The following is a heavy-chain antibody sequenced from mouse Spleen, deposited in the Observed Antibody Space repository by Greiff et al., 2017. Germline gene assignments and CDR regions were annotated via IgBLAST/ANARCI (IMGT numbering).Heavy chain of an antibody. Sequence: EVKLMESGGGLVKPGGSLKLSCAASGFAFSSYDMSWVRQTPEKRLEWVAYISSGGGSTYYPDTVKGRFTISRDNAKNTLYLQMSSLKSEDTAMYYCARHISFDYWGQGTTLTVSS. J-gene: IGHJ2*01. CDR3: ARHISFDY. CDR1: GFAFSSYD. V-gene: IGHV5-12-1*01. CDR2: ISSGGGST.